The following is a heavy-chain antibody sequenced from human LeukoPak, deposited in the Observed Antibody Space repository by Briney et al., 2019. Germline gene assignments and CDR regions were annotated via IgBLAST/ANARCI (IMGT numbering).Heavy chain of an antibody. J-gene: IGHJ3*01. D-gene: IGHD2-21*02. Sequence: SETLSLTCTVSGGSVSSGSYYWSWIRQPPGKGLEWIGYIFYGGSTNYNPSLKSRVTISVDTSKNQFSLKLSSVTAADTAVYYCAAYCGGDCYFLYDAFDVWGQGTMVTVSS. CDR2: IFYGGST. CDR3: AAYCGGDCYFLYDAFDV. V-gene: IGHV4-61*01. CDR1: GGSVSSGSYY.